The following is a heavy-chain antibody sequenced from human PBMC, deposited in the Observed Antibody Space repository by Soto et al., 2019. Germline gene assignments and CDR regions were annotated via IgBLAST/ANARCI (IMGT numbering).Heavy chain of an antibody. CDR3: ARSPRNWGFDY. D-gene: IGHD7-27*01. V-gene: IGHV4-61*08. CDR1: GGSLSNIDYY. CDR2: MYYTGST. J-gene: IGHJ4*02. Sequence: PSETLSLTCSVSGGSLSNIDYYWGWIRQPPGKGLEWIGYMYYTGSTNYNPSLKSRVTMSVDTSKNQFSLRLNSVTSEDTAVYFCARSPRNWGFDYWGQGTLVTVSS.